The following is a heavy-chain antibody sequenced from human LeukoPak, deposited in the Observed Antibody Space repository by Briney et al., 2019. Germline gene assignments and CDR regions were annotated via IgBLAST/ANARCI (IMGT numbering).Heavy chain of an antibody. V-gene: IGHV1-2*02. J-gene: IGHJ5*02. D-gene: IGHD3-10*02. CDR2: INPNSGGT. CDR1: GYTFTGYY. CDR3: ARDVFGELLMSHWFDP. Sequence: GASVKVSSTASGYTFTGYYMHWVRQAPGQGLEWMGWINPNSGGTNYAQKFQGRVTMTRDTSISTAYMELSRLRSDDTAVYYCARDVFGELLMSHWFDPWGQGALVTVSS.